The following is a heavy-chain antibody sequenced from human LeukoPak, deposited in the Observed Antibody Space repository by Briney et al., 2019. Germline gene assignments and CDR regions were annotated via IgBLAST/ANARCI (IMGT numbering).Heavy chain of an antibody. CDR3: AKDQGPHMVGNAFAI. D-gene: IGHD2-21*01. J-gene: IGHJ3*02. CDR1: GLPFTNYA. CDR2: ISDSGDST. V-gene: IGHV3-23*01. Sequence: GGSLRLSCAASGLPFTNYAMNWVRQAPGKGLEWVSTISDSGDSTYYADSVKGRFTFSRDISKNTWYLQMNSLRAGDTALYYCAKDQGPHMVGNAFAIWGQGTVVTVSS.